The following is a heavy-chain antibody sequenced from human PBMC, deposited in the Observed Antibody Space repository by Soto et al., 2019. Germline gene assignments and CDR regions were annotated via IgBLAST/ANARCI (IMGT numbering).Heavy chain of an antibody. D-gene: IGHD6-19*01. CDR1: GFTFSGSA. CDR3: SRQWGWYEGYYYGMDV. V-gene: IGHV3-73*01. J-gene: IGHJ6*02. Sequence: EGSLRLSCAASGFTFSGSAIHWVRQASGKGLEWVGRIRIKANNYATAYAASVKGRFTISRDDSKNTAYLQMNSLKTEDTAVYYCSRQWGWYEGYYYGMDVWGQGTTVTVSS. CDR2: IRIKANNYAT.